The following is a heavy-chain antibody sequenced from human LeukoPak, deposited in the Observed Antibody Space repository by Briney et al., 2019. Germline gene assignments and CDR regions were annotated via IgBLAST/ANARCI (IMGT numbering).Heavy chain of an antibody. D-gene: IGHD4-11*01. CDR3: ARAQSFYYYGMDV. J-gene: IGHJ6*02. V-gene: IGHV3-48*03. CDR1: GFTFSSYE. Sequence: NPGGSLRLSCAASGFTFSSYEMNWVRQAPGKGLEWVSYISSSGSTIYYADSVKGRFTISRDNAKNSLYLQMNGLRAEDTAVYYCARAQSFYYYGMDVWGQGTTVTVSS. CDR2: ISSSGSTI.